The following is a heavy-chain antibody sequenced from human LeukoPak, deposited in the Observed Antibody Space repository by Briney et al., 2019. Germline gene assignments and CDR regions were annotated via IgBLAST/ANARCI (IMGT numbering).Heavy chain of an antibody. V-gene: IGHV1-69*05. CDR1: GGTFSSYA. CDR2: IIPIFGTA. CDR3: ARTIAVRDYYYMDV. J-gene: IGHJ6*03. D-gene: IGHD6-6*01. Sequence: ASVKVSCKASGGTFSSYAISWVRQAPGQGLEWMGGIIPIFGTANYAQKFQGRVTITTDESTSTAYMELSSLRSEDTAVYYCARTIAVRDYYYMDVWGKGTTVTVSS.